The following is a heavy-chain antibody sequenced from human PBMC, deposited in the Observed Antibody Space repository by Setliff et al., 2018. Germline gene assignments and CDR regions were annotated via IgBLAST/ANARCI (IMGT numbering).Heavy chain of an antibody. Sequence: SVKVSCKASGGTFSSYAISWVRQAPGQGLEWMGRIIPIFGTANYAQKFQGRVTITADKSTSTAYMELSSLRSEDTAVYYCASLSLGFTIFGVVIIDPYFDYWAREPWSPSPQ. CDR3: ASLSLGFTIFGVVIIDPYFDY. D-gene: IGHD3-3*01. J-gene: IGHJ4*02. V-gene: IGHV1-69*06. CDR1: GGTFSSYA. CDR2: IIPIFGTA.